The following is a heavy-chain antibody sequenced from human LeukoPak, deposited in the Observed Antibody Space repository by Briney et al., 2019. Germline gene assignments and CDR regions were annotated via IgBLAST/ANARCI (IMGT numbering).Heavy chain of an antibody. CDR3: ARGLMGAGSSGAFDI. V-gene: IGHV4-34*01. Sequence: SETLSLTCAVYGGSFSGYYWNWIRQAPGKGLEWIGEINHSGSTNYISALKSRFTISIDTSKNQFSLKMSSVTAADTAVYYCARGLMGAGSSGAFDIWGQGTLVTVSS. J-gene: IGHJ3*02. CDR1: GGSFSGYY. CDR2: INHSGST. D-gene: IGHD1-26*01.